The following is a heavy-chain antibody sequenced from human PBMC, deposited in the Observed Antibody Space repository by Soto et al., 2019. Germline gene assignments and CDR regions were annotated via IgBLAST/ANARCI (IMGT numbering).Heavy chain of an antibody. V-gene: IGHV3-21*01. Sequence: EVQLVESGGGLVKPGGSLRLSCAASGFTFSSYRMNWVRQAPGKARECVSSISSSSSYIYDADSVKGRFTISRDNAKNSLSLQMNSLRAADTAVYYCAGDGDYYYGMDVWGQGTTVTVSS. CDR2: ISSSSSYI. J-gene: IGHJ6*02. D-gene: IGHD3-3*01. CDR3: AGDGDYYYGMDV. CDR1: GFTFSSYR.